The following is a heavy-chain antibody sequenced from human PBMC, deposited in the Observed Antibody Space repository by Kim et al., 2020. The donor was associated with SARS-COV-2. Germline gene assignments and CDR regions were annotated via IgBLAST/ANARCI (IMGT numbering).Heavy chain of an antibody. V-gene: IGHV4-59*01. D-gene: IGHD2-21*02. CDR3: ARGWQDGGNSGVNSPEPFDY. CDR1: GGSISSYY. CDR2: IYYSGST. Sequence: SETLSLTCTVSGGSISSYYWSWIRQPPGKGLEWIGYIYYSGSTNYNPSLKSRVTISVDTSKNQFSLKLSSVTAADTAVYYCARGWQDGGNSGVNSPEPFDYWGQGTLVTVSS. J-gene: IGHJ4*02.